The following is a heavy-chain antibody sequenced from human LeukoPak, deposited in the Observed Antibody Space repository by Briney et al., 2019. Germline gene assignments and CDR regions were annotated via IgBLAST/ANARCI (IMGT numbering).Heavy chain of an antibody. Sequence: SETLSLTCTVSGGSISSSSYYWGWIRQPPGKGREWIGSICYSGSTYYNPSLKSRVTISVDTSKNQFSLKLSSVTAADTAVYYCASFSLGYCSSTSCYDDAFDIWGQGTMVTVSS. CDR1: GGSISSSSYY. D-gene: IGHD2-2*01. J-gene: IGHJ3*02. V-gene: IGHV4-39*01. CDR3: ASFSLGYCSSTSCYDDAFDI. CDR2: ICYSGST.